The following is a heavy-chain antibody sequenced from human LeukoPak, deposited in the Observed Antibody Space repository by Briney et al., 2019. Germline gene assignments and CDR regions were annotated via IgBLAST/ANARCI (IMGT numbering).Heavy chain of an antibody. V-gene: IGHV4-34*01. Sequence: TETLSLTCAVYGGSFSSYYWSWLRQPPGKGLEWIGEISRSGSTNYKPSLKSRVTISVDTSKNHFSLKLSYVTAADSAVDYCARSVAGYFDYWGHGTLVTVSS. D-gene: IGHD6-19*01. J-gene: IGHJ4*01. CDR2: ISRSGST. CDR1: GGSFSSYY. CDR3: ARSVAGYFDY.